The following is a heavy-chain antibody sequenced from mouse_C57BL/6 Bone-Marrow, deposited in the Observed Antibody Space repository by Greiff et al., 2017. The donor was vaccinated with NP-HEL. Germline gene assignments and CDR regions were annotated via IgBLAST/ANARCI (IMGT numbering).Heavy chain of an antibody. D-gene: IGHD2-4*01. V-gene: IGHV1-19*01. CDR1: GYTFTDYY. CDR2: INPYNGGT. Sequence: VQLQQSGPVLVKPGASVKMSCKASGYTFTDYYMNWVKQSHGKSLEWIGVINPYNGGTSYNQKFKGKATLTVDKSSSTAYMELNSLTSEDSAVYYCARSDYDVDWYFDVWGTGTTVTVSS. CDR3: ARSDYDVDWYFDV. J-gene: IGHJ1*03.